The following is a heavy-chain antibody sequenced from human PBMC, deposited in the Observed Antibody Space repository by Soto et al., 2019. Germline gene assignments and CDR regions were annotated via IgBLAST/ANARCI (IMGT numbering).Heavy chain of an antibody. J-gene: IGHJ3*02. CDR3: ARRIDSSSWYWAFDI. Sequence: QVPLQASGAGLVKPSETLSFSCTVSGGSISSYYWSWIRQPPGKGLEWIGYIYYCGSTNYNPSLKSRVTKSVNTSTNRFSQNLSSLNSADTAVYYCARRIDSSSWYWAFDIWGQGTMVTVSS. CDR2: IYYCGST. D-gene: IGHD6-13*01. CDR1: GGSISSYY. V-gene: IGHV4-59*08.